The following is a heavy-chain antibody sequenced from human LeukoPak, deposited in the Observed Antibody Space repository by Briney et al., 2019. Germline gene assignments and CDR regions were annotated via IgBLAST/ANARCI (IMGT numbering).Heavy chain of an antibody. CDR3: ASGGGQQLVR. V-gene: IGHV3-7*01. CDR1: GFTFSSYW. J-gene: IGHJ4*02. D-gene: IGHD6-13*01. CDR2: IKQDGSEK. Sequence: GGSLRLSCAASGFTFSSYWMSWVRQAPGKGLEWVANIKQDGSEKYYVVSVKGRFTISRDNAKNSLCLQMNSLRAEDTAVYYCASGGGQQLVRWGQGTLVTVSS.